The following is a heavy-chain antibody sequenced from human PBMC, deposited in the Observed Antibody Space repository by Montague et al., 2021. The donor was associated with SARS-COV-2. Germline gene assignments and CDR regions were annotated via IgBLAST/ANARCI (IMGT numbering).Heavy chain of an antibody. Sequence: SLRLSCAASGFTFSSYAMHWVRQAPGKGLEWVAVMSYDGSNKYYADSVKGRFTISRDNSKNTLYLQMNSLRAEDTAVYYCARDLGSYYGMDVWGQGTTVTVSS. J-gene: IGHJ6*02. V-gene: IGHV3-30*04. CDR3: ARDLGSYYGMDV. CDR1: GFTFSSYA. CDR2: MSYDGSNK.